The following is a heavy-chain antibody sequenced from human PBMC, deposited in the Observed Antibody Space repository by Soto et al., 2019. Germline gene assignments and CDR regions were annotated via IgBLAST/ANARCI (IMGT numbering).Heavy chain of an antibody. CDR3: ARAVYSNHVY. CDR1: GASISSGSYY. CDR2: ISNSGST. V-gene: IGHV4-31*03. Sequence: SETLSLTCTVSGASISSGSYYWSWIRQLPGKGLEWIGYISNSGSTYYNPSLKSRVTISVDTSKNQFSLRVSSVTAADTAVYYRARAVYSNHVYWGQGTLVTVSS. J-gene: IGHJ4*02. D-gene: IGHD4-4*01.